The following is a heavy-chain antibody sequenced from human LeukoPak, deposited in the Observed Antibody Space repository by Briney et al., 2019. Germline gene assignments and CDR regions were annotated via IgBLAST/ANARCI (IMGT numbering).Heavy chain of an antibody. Sequence: SVKVSCKASGGTFSSYAISWVRQAPGQGLEWMGGIIPIFGTANYAQKFQGRVTITTDESTSTAYMELSSLRSEDTAVYYCARGSVPAAISVKAYYYYMDVWGKGTTVTVSS. D-gene: IGHD2-2*02. J-gene: IGHJ6*03. CDR2: IIPIFGTA. V-gene: IGHV1-69*05. CDR3: ARGSVPAAISVKAYYYYMDV. CDR1: GGTFSSYA.